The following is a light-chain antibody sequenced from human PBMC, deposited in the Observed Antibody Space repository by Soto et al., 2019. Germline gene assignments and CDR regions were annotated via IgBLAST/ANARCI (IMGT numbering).Light chain of an antibody. CDR2: RNT. V-gene: IGLV1-47*01. CDR1: RSNIGNNY. Sequence: QSVLTQPPSASGTRGLTVTISCSGSRSNIGNNYVCWYQQLPGAAPKLLIYRNTQRPSGVPDRFSGSKSGTAASLAISGLRSEDEADYFCEAWDDSLSGHVFGTGTNLTVL. CDR3: EAWDDSLSGHV. J-gene: IGLJ1*01.